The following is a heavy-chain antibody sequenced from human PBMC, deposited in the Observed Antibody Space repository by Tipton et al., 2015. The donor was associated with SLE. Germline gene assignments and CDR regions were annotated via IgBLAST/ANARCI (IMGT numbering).Heavy chain of an antibody. Sequence: SLRLSCVASGFTFGDYVMHWVRQAPGKGPAWVSGISWTSGSIGYADSVKGRFTISRDNAKNSLYLQMNSLRAEDTALYYCAKDLSFSSSWYSGVDVWGKGTTVTVSS. CDR3: AKDLSFSSSWYSGVDV. J-gene: IGHJ6*04. V-gene: IGHV3-9*01. CDR1: GFTFGDYV. CDR2: ISWTSGSI. D-gene: IGHD6-13*01.